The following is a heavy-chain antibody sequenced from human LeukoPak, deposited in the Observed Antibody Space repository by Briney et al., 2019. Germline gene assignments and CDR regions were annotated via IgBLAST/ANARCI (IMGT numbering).Heavy chain of an antibody. D-gene: IGHD5-12*01. CDR2: FNWIGGST. CDR1: GFTFDDYG. Sequence: GGSLRLSCAASGFTFDDYGMSWVRQAPGTGLEWVSGFNWIGGSTGYAESVKGGFTISRDNAKNPRHLQVNSLRVEDTALYYCARGYNYYRDVWGKGTTVTVSS. V-gene: IGHV3-20*04. J-gene: IGHJ6*03. CDR3: ARGYNYYRDV.